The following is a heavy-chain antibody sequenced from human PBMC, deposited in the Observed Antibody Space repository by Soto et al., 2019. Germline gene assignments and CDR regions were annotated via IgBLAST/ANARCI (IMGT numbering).Heavy chain of an antibody. CDR2: TYYRSKWYN. Sequence: KQSQTLSLTCAISGDSVSSNSAAWNWIRQSPSRGLEWLGRTYYRSKWYNDYAVSVKSRITINPDTSKNQFSLQLNSVTPEETAVYYCARDRNLYCSSTSCYVHGTKYYYYYMDVWGKGTTVTVSS. D-gene: IGHD2-2*01. V-gene: IGHV6-1*01. CDR1: GDSVSSNSAA. CDR3: ARDRNLYCSSTSCYVHGTKYYYYYMDV. J-gene: IGHJ6*03.